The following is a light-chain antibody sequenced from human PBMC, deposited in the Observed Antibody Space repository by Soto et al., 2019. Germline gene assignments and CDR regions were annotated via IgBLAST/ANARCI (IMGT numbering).Light chain of an antibody. J-gene: IGLJ3*02. V-gene: IGLV1-44*01. Sequence: QSVMTQPPSASGTPGQRVTISCSGSSSNIGSNTVNWCQQLPGTAPKHLIFSNNQRPSGVPDRFSGSKSGTSASLAISGLQPEDEADYYCAAWDDSLSWVFGGGTQLSVL. CDR3: AAWDDSLSWV. CDR1: SSNIGSNT. CDR2: SNN.